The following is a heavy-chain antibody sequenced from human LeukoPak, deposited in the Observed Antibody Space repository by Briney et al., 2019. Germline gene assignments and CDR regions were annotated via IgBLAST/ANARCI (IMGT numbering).Heavy chain of an antibody. V-gene: IGHV3-48*04. J-gene: IGHJ4*02. Sequence: GGSLRLSCAASGFTFSSYSMNWVRQAPGKGLEWVSYISSSSSTIYYADSVKGRFTISRDNAKNSLYLQMNSLRAEDTAVYYCARGSDFWSGYYDYWGQGTLVTVSS. CDR3: ARGSDFWSGYYDY. CDR1: GFTFSSYS. CDR2: ISSSSSTI. D-gene: IGHD3-3*01.